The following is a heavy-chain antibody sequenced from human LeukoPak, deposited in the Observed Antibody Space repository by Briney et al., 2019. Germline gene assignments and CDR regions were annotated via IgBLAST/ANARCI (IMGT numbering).Heavy chain of an antibody. CDR1: GGSISSSSYY. CDR3: AKTHCGGGSCDKFDS. Sequence: SETLSLTCTVSGGSISSSSYYWGWIRQPPGKGLEWIGSIHYSGSTYYNSSLKSRVTISVDTSKTQFSLSLNSVTAADTAVYYCAKTHCGGGSCDKFDSWGQGILVTVSS. V-gene: IGHV4-39*07. CDR2: IHYSGST. D-gene: IGHD2-21*01. J-gene: IGHJ5*01.